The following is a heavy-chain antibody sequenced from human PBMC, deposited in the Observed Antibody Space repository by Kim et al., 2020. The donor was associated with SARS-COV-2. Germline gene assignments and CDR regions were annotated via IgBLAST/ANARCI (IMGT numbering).Heavy chain of an antibody. V-gene: IGHV3-23*01. D-gene: IGHD3-3*01. CDR3: AKVLGEWLHNYGMDV. J-gene: IGHJ6*02. Sequence: GGSLRLSCAASGFTFSSYAMSWVRQAPGKGLEWVSAISGSGGSTYYADSVKGRFTISRDNSKNTLYLQMNSLRAEDTAVYYCAKVLGEWLHNYGMDVWGQGTTVTVSS. CDR1: GFTFSSYA. CDR2: ISGSGGST.